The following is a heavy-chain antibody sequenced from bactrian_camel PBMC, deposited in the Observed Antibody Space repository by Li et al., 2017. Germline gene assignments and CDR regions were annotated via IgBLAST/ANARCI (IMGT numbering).Heavy chain of an antibody. Sequence: VQLVESGGGLAQSGGSLTLSCVASGFPFSSYGMSWVRLPPGKEREGVAAVHYDMYTGVRTNIAGSVKGRFTISRDNAGNTLYLQLNSLKTEDTAMYYCAKSRTADYSADYVVLSYWGQGTQVTVS. CDR2: VHYDMYTGVRT. D-gene: IGHD3*01. CDR3: AKSRTADYSADYVVLSY. CDR1: GFPFSSYG. J-gene: IGHJ4*01. V-gene: IGHV3S40*01.